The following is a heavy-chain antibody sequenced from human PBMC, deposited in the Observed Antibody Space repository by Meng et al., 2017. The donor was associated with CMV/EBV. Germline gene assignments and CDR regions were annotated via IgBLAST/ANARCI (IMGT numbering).Heavy chain of an antibody. CDR3: ARKYYDFWSGYWGYGMDV. J-gene: IGHJ6*02. Sequence: SETLSLTCTVSGGSVSSGSYYWSWIRQPPGKGLEWIGYIYYSGSTNYNPSLKSRVTISVDTSKNQFSLKLSSVTAADTAVYYCARKYYDFWSGYWGYGMDVWGQGTTVTVSS. D-gene: IGHD3-3*01. V-gene: IGHV4-61*01. CDR2: IYYSGST. CDR1: GGSVSSGSYY.